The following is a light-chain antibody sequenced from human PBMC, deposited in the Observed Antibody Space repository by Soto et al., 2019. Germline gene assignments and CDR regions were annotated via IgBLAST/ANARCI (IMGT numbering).Light chain of an antibody. J-gene: IGKJ1*01. CDR2: AAS. V-gene: IGKV1-27*01. Sequence: QMTQSPSSVTASVGDRVKITCRASQGISNYLAWYQLKPGKAPKLLIYAASTLQSGVPSRFSGSGSGTDFTLTISSLQPEDVASYYCQKYNSASWTFGQGTKVAIK. CDR1: QGISNY. CDR3: QKYNSASWT.